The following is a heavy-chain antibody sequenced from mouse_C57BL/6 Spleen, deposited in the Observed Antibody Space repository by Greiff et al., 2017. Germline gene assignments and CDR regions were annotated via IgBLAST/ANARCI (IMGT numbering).Heavy chain of an antibody. D-gene: IGHD3-1*01. J-gene: IGHJ4*01. CDR1: GFTFTSYT. Sequence: EVQLMESGGGLVKPGGSLTLSCAASGFTFTSYTMSWVRQTPAKRLEWVATISGGGGNTYYPASVKGRFTISRDNAKNTLYLQMSSLRSEYTAVYYCARHREGYYAMDYWGQGTSVTVSS. CDR2: ISGGGGNT. CDR3: ARHREGYYAMDY. V-gene: IGHV5-9*04.